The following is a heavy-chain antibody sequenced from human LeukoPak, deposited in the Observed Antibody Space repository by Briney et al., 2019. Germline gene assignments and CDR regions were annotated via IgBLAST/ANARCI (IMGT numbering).Heavy chain of an antibody. Sequence: GGSLRLSCAASGFTFDDYTMNWVRQPPGKGLEWVSNIGTSSTTIYYADSVKGRFTISRDNAKNSLYLQMNSLRADDTAVYYCARFAAGGSYYYYMDVWGKGTTVTVSS. CDR2: IGTSSTTI. D-gene: IGHD6-25*01. CDR3: ARFAAGGSYYYYMDV. CDR1: GFTFDDYT. V-gene: IGHV3-48*01. J-gene: IGHJ6*03.